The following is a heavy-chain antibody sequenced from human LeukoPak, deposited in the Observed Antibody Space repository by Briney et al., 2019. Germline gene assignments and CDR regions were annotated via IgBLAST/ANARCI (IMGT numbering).Heavy chain of an antibody. CDR2: CGTDGDT. CDR1: GFTFSTSA. V-gene: IGHV3-23*01. Sequence: GGSLSLSCAASGFTFSTSALNWVRQAPGKGLEWVSACGTDGDTYYADSVKGRFTISRDNSRHTLYLQMTGLRAEDTAVCYCAKKTPGTYPFDSWGQGTLVSVSP. J-gene: IGHJ4*02. D-gene: IGHD6-13*01. CDR3: AKKTPGTYPFDS.